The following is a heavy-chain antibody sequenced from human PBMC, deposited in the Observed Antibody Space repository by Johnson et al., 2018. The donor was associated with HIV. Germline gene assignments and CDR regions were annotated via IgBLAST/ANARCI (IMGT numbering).Heavy chain of an antibody. CDR3: AKSAPDLAGRVGATGAFYI. J-gene: IGHJ3*02. D-gene: IGHD1-26*01. CDR1: GFTFSSYA. V-gene: IGHV3-23*04. CDR2: ISGSGGST. Sequence: VQLVESGGGLVQPGGSLRLSCAASGFTFSSYAMSWVRQAPGKGLEWVSAISGSGGSTYYADSVKGRFTISRDNSKNTLYLQKNSSRAEATAGYYCAKSAPDLAGRVGATGAFYIWGQGTMVTVSS.